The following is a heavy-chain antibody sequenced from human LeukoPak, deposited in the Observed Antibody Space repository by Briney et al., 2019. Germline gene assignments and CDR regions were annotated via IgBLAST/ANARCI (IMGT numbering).Heavy chain of an antibody. CDR1: GFTFGDYW. V-gene: IGHV3-7*04. CDR3: ARSEDY. Sequence: GGSLRLSCAASGFTFGDYWMSWVRQAPGKGLEWVANINKDGGGKYYVDSVKGRFTISRDNAKNSLYLQMNSLRAEDTAVYYCARSEDYWGQGTLVTVSS. CDR2: INKDGGGK. J-gene: IGHJ4*02.